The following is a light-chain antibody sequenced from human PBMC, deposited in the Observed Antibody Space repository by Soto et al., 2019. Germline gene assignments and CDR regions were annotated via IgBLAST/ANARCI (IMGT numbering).Light chain of an antibody. CDR3: QQYRSSPRT. V-gene: IGKV3-20*01. CDR2: AAS. J-gene: IGKJ1*01. CDR1: QTVSSSY. Sequence: EIVLTQSPGTLSLSPGERATLSCRASQTVSSSYLAWYQKTPGQAPRLLIYAASSRATGIPDRFSGSGSGTDFTLTISRLEPEDFAVCYCQQYRSSPRTFGQGTKVDIK.